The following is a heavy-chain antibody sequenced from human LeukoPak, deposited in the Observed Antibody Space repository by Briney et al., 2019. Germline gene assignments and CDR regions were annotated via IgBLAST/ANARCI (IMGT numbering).Heavy chain of an antibody. CDR2: VTDSGSRT. D-gene: IGHD3-22*01. CDR1: GFTFRNYV. J-gene: IGHJ5*02. V-gene: IGHV3-23*01. CDR3: ARAPYDSSGYYYDQ. Sequence: GGSLRLSCAASGFTFRNYVMSWVRQAPGKGLEWVSLVTDSGSRTYCADSVKGRFTISRDNSKNTLYLQMDSLRAEDTAVCYCARAPYDSSGYYYDQWGQGTLVTVSS.